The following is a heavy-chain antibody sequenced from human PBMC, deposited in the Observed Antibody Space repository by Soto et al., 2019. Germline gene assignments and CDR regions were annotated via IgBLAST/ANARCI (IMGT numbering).Heavy chain of an antibody. J-gene: IGHJ4*02. CDR1: GFTFSSYN. V-gene: IGHV3-21*01. CDR3: ATLGGYNSATTDFDY. CDR2: IGVSHSHI. Sequence: GGSLRLSCAASGFTFSSYNMNWVRQAPGKGLEWVSSIGVSHSHIYYADSVKGRFTISRDDAKNSLYLQMNSLRVEDTAVYYCATLGGYNSATTDFDYWGQGTVLTVSS. D-gene: IGHD1-20*01.